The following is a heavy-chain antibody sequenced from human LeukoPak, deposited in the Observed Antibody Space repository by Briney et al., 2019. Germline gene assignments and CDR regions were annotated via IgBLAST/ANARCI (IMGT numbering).Heavy chain of an antibody. J-gene: IGHJ5*02. CDR3: ARHRTTVTHWFDP. V-gene: IGHV4-59*08. CDR2: IYYSGST. Sequence: PSETLSLTCTVSGGSISSYYWSWIRQPPGKGLEWIGYIYYSGSTNYNPSLKSRVTISVDTSKNQFSLKLSSVTAADTAVYYCARHRTTVTHWFDPWGQGTLVTVSS. D-gene: IGHD4-17*01. CDR1: GGSISSYY.